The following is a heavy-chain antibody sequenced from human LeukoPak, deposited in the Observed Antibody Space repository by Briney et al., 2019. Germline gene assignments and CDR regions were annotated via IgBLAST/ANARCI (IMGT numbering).Heavy chain of an antibody. Sequence: AGGSLRLSCVASGFTFSSYWMSWVRQAPGKGLEWVANIKQDGGEEYYVDSVKGRFTISRDNAKNSLYLQMNSLRAEDTAVYYCARDSPERGYSYGPLDNYFDYWGQGTLVIVSS. CDR2: IKQDGGEE. V-gene: IGHV3-7*01. CDR1: GFTFSSYW. J-gene: IGHJ4*02. D-gene: IGHD5-18*01. CDR3: ARDSPERGYSYGPLDNYFDY.